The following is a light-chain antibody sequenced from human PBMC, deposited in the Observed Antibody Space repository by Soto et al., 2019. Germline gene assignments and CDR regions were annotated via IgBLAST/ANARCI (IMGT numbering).Light chain of an antibody. Sequence: EIAMTQSPATLSVSPGERVTLSCRASQSVSSNLAWYQQKPGQAPRLLIYAASTRATGIPARFSGSGSGTEFTLAITSLQSEDFAVYFCQQYVNWPPTFTFGQGTKLEIK. V-gene: IGKV3-15*01. CDR2: AAS. CDR1: QSVSSN. J-gene: IGKJ2*01. CDR3: QQYVNWPPTFT.